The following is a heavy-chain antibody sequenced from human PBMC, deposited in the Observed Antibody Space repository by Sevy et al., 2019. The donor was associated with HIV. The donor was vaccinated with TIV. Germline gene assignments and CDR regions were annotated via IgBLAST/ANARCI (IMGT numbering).Heavy chain of an antibody. D-gene: IGHD6-19*01. V-gene: IGHV3-15*01. CDR3: ATGIVGAVAGSAVVFDY. J-gene: IGHJ4*02. Sequence: GGSLRLSCAASGFTFSNAWMIWVRQAPGKGLQWVGRIKRKTDGETTDYAAPVKGRFTISRDDSKNTLYLQMNSLKSEDTAVYYCATGIVGAVAGSAVVFDYWGQRTLVTVSS. CDR1: GFTFSNAW. CDR2: IKRKTDGETT.